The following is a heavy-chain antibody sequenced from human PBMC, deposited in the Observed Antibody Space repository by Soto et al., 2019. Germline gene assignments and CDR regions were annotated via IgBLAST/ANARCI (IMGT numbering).Heavy chain of an antibody. CDR1: GYTFTSYY. CDR3: ATTRPSDYGDYALAYMDV. D-gene: IGHD4-17*01. CDR2: INPSGGST. Sequence: ASVKVSCKASGYTFTSYYMHWVRQAPGQGLEWMGKINPSGGSTSNEQKFKGRVTMTRDTSTSTFYMELSSLRSEDTAVYYCATTRPSDYGDYALAYMDVWGKGTTVTVS. V-gene: IGHV1-46*03. J-gene: IGHJ6*03.